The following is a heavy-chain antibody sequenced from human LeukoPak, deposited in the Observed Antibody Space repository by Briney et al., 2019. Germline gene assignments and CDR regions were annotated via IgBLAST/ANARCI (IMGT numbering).Heavy chain of an antibody. CDR3: ARRLAGTRLGFDP. CDR1: GGSISSGSYY. V-gene: IGHV4-61*02. Sequence: NPSQTLSLTCTVSGGSISSGSYYWSWIRQPAGKGLEWIGRIYTSGSTNYNPSLKSRVTISVDTSKNQFSLKLSSVTAADTAVYHCARRLAGTRLGFDPWGQGTLVTVSS. D-gene: IGHD6-19*01. J-gene: IGHJ5*02. CDR2: IYTSGST.